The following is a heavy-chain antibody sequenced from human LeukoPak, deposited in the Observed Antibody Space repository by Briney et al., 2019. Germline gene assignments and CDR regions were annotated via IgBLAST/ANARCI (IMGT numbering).Heavy chain of an antibody. J-gene: IGHJ4*02. Sequence: EPGGSLRLSCAASGFTFSSYAMSWVRQAPGKGLEWVSAISGSGGSTYYADSVKGRFTISRDNSKNTLYLQMNSLRAEDTAVYYCAKSGYYDSGGYYFFDWGQGTLVTVSS. D-gene: IGHD3-22*01. CDR1: GFTFSSYA. CDR3: AKSGYYDSGGYYFFD. CDR2: ISGSGGST. V-gene: IGHV3-23*01.